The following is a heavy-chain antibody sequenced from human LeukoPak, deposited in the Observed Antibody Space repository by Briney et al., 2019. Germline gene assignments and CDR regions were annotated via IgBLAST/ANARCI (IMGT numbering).Heavy chain of an antibody. CDR1: GGSFSGYY. Sequence: SETLSLTCAVYGGSFSGYYWSWIRQPPGKGLEWIGEINHSGSTNYNPSLKSRVTISVDTSKNQFSLKLSSVTAADTAVYYCARDSKAGRMLVWGDEYYFDYWGQGTLVTVSS. V-gene: IGHV4-34*01. CDR3: ARDSKAGRMLVWGDEYYFDY. CDR2: INHSGST. J-gene: IGHJ4*02. D-gene: IGHD6-13*01.